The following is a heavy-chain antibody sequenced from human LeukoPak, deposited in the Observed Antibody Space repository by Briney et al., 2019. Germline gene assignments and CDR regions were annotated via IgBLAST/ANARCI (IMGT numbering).Heavy chain of an antibody. V-gene: IGHV3-23*01. CDR3: SKARFGSGWYDN. CDR2: ISDSGGNT. Sequence: GGSLRLSCAASGFTFSSYAMSWVRQAPGKGLEWVSVISDSGGNTYYADSVKGRFTISRDNSKNMLYLQMNSLRVEDTAAYYCSKARFGSGWYDNWGRGTLVTVSS. CDR1: GFTFSSYA. J-gene: IGHJ5*02. D-gene: IGHD6-19*01.